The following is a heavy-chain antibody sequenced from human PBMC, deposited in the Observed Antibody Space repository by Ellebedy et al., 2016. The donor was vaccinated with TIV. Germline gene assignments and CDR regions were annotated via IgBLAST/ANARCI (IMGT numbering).Heavy chain of an antibody. CDR3: ATDRGYFTFDY. Sequence: GESLKISCAASGFTFSSYGMHWVRQAPGKGLEWVAVIWYDGSNKYYADSVKGRFTISRDNSKNTLYLQMNSLRADDTAVYYCATDRGYFTFDYWGQGSLITVSS. V-gene: IGHV3-33*01. CDR2: IWYDGSNK. D-gene: IGHD3-9*01. J-gene: IGHJ4*02. CDR1: GFTFSSYG.